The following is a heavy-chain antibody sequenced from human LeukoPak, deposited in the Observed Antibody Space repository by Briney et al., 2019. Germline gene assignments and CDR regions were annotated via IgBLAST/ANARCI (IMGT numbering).Heavy chain of an antibody. CDR2: ISYDGSNK. CDR1: GFTFSSYG. CDR3: AKDLEGGYVRGELDY. V-gene: IGHV3-30*18. Sequence: PGRSLRLSCAASGFTFSSYGMHWVRQAPGKGLEWVAVISYDGSNKYYADSVKGRFTISRDNSKNTLYLQMNSLRAEDTAVYYCAKDLEGGYVRGELDYWGQGTLVTVSS. J-gene: IGHJ4*02. D-gene: IGHD5-12*01.